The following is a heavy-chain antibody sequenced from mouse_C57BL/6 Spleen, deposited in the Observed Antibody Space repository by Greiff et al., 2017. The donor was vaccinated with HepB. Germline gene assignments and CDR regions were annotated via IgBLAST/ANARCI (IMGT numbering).Heavy chain of an antibody. CDR2: INPNNGGT. CDR1: GYTFTDYY. Sequence: EVQLQQSGPELVKPGASVKISCKASGYTFTDYYMNWVKQSHGKSLEWIGDINPNNGGTSYNQKFKGKATLTVDKSSSTAYMELRSLTSEDSAVYYCARGVFFDVWAQGTTLTVSS. V-gene: IGHV1-26*01. J-gene: IGHJ2*01. CDR3: ARGVFFDV.